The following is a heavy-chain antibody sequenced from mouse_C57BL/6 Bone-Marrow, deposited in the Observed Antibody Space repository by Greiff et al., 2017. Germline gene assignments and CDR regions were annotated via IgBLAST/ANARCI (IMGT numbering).Heavy chain of an antibody. CDR2: ILPGSGST. Sequence: QVHVKQSGAELMKPGASVKLSCKATGYTFTGYWIEWVKQRPGHGLEWIGDILPGSGSTNYNEKFKGKATFTADKSSNTAYMQLSRLTAEDAAIYYCARFTTVVAADYWGQGTTLTVSS. CDR1: GYTFTGYW. D-gene: IGHD1-1*01. CDR3: ARFTTVVAADY. V-gene: IGHV1-9*01. J-gene: IGHJ2*01.